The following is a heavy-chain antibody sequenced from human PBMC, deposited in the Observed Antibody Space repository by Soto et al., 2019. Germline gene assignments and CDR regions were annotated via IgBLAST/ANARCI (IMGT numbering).Heavy chain of an antibody. CDR2: ISSSSSYI. CDR1: GFTFSSYS. CDR3: ARYGATSYYYYYGMDV. D-gene: IGHD5-12*01. Sequence: GGSLRLSCAASGFTFSSYSMNWVRQAPGKGLEWVSSISSSSSYIYYADSVKGRFTISRDNAKNSLYLQMNSLRAEDTAVYYCARYGATSYYYYYGMDVWGQGTTVTVSS. J-gene: IGHJ6*02. V-gene: IGHV3-21*01.